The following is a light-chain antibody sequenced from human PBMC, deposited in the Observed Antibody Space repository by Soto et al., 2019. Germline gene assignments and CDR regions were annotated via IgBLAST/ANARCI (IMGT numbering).Light chain of an antibody. J-gene: IGLJ1*01. CDR2: TND. Sequence: QSVLTQPPSVSAAPGQKVTISCSGSSSNIGGNSVSWYQQLPGTAPKLLIHTNDRRPSGVPDRFSGSKSGTSASLAISGLQSEDEADYYCLAWDDSLNGNLFGTGTKVTVL. V-gene: IGLV1-44*01. CDR3: LAWDDSLNGNL. CDR1: SSNIGGNS.